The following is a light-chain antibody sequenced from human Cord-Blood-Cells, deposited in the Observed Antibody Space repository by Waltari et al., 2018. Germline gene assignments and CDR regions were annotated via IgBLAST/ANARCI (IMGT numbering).Light chain of an antibody. CDR2: DAS. J-gene: IGKJ2*01. Sequence: DIQMTQPPSSLSASLGDRVTITCQASQDISNYLNWYHQKPGKAPKPLIYDASNLETGVPSRFSGSGSGTDFTFTISSLQPEDIATYYCQQYDNLPPYTFGQGTKLEIK. CDR3: QQYDNLPPYT. CDR1: QDISNY. V-gene: IGKV1-33*01.